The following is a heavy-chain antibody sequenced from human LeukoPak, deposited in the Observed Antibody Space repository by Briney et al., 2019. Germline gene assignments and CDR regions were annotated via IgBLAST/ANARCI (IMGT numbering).Heavy chain of an antibody. D-gene: IGHD4-17*01. CDR3: ARVPVDYGDPFGMDV. CDR1: GGSISSGGYY. J-gene: IGHJ6*02. Sequence: PSETLSLTCTVSGGSISSGGYYWSWIRQHPGKGLEWIGYIYYSGSTYYNPSLKSRVTISVDTSKNQFSLKLSSVTAADTAVYYCARVPVDYGDPFGMDVWGQGTTVTVSS. CDR2: IYYSGST. V-gene: IGHV4-31*03.